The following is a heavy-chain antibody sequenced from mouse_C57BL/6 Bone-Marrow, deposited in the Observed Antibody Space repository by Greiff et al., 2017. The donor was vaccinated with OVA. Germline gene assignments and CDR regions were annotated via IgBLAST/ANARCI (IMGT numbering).Heavy chain of an antibody. CDR3: ARSPGTGFAY. D-gene: IGHD3-3*01. V-gene: IGHV1-59*01. J-gene: IGHJ3*01. Sequence: QVQLQQPGAELVRPGTSVKLSCKASGYTFTSYWMHWVKQRPGQGLEWIGVIDPSDSYTNYNQKFKGKATLTVDTSSSTAYMQLSSLTSVDSAVYYCARSPGTGFAYWGQGTLVTVSA. CDR2: IDPSDSYT. CDR1: GYTFTSYW.